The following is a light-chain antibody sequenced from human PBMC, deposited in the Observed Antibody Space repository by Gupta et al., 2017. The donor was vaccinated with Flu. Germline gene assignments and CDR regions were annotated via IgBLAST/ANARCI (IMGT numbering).Light chain of an antibody. J-gene: IGLJ1*01. Sequence: QSVLTQRPSASGTPGQRVTISCSGSSSNIGSNYVYWYQQLPGTAPKLLIYRNNQRPSGVPDRFSGSESGTSASLAISGLRSEDEADYYCAAWDDSLSGFYVFGTGTKVTVL. CDR2: RNN. CDR3: AAWDDSLSGFYV. V-gene: IGLV1-47*01. CDR1: SSNIGSNY.